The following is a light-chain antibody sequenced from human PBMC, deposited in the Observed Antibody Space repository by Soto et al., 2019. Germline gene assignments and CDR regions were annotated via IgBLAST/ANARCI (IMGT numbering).Light chain of an antibody. CDR2: GAF. Sequence: EIVLTQSPATLSLSPGERATLSCRASPSVTNFLAWYQQKPGQAPRLLIYGAFNRATGIPARFSGSGSGTDFTLTISSLEPEDFAMYYCHQYDTSPRTFGQGTRVEVK. J-gene: IGKJ1*01. CDR3: HQYDTSPRT. CDR1: PSVTNF. V-gene: IGKV3-20*01.